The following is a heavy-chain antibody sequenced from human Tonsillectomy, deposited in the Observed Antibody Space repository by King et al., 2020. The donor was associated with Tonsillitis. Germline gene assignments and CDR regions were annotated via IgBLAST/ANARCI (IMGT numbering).Heavy chain of an antibody. V-gene: IGHV3-30*04. CDR2: ISYDGSNK. J-gene: IGHJ4*02. CDR3: ARDLGENDY. D-gene: IGHD3-16*01. Sequence: VQLVESGGGVVQPGRSLRLSCAASGFTFSSYAMHWVRQAPGKGLEWVAVISYDGSNKYYADSVKGRFTISRDNSKNTLYLQMNSLRAEDTAVYYCARDLGENDYWGEGTLFTVSS. CDR1: GFTFSSYA.